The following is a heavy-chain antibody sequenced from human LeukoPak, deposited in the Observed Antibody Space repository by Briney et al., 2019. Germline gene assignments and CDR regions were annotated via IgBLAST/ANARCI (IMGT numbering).Heavy chain of an antibody. Sequence: GGSLRLSCAASGFTFSSYWMHWVRQAPGKGLVWVSRINTDGSSTSYADSVKGRFTISRDNAKNTLYLQMNSLRAEDTAVYYCARDPSGGSYVPYYFDYWGQGTLVTVSS. CDR2: INTDGSST. D-gene: IGHD2-15*01. J-gene: IGHJ4*02. V-gene: IGHV3-74*01. CDR3: ARDPSGGSYVPYYFDY. CDR1: GFTFSSYW.